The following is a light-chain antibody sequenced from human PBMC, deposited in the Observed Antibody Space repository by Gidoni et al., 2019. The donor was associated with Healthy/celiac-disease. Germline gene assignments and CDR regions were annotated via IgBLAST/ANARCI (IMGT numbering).Light chain of an antibody. Sequence: ETVLTQSPATLSLSPGERATLSCRASQSVSSYLAWYQQKPGQAPRLLIYDASNRATGIPARLSGSGSGTDFTLTISSLEPEDFAVYYCQQRSNWPWTFGQGTKVEIK. CDR2: DAS. CDR3: QQRSNWPWT. J-gene: IGKJ1*01. V-gene: IGKV3-11*01. CDR1: QSVSSY.